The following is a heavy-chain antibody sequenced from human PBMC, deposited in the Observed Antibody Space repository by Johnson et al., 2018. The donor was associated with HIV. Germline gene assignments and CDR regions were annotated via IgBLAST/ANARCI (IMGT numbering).Heavy chain of an antibody. CDR2: ISYDGSNK. CDR3: ARDLHYYGRDDAFDI. V-gene: IGHV3-30*03. D-gene: IGHD3-10*01. CDR1: GFTFSSYG. J-gene: IGHJ3*02. Sequence: QVQLVESGGGVVQPGRSLRLSCAASGFTFSSYGMHWVRQAPGKGLEWVAVISYDGSNKFYADSLKGRFSISRDNSNNTLYLQMNSLRPEDTAVYYCARDLHYYGRDDAFDIWGQGTMVTVSS.